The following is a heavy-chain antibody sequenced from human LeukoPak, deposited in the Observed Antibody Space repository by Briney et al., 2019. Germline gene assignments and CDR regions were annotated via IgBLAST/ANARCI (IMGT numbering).Heavy chain of an antibody. CDR3: ARSGSSSWSSLLDY. J-gene: IGHJ4*02. Sequence: ASVKLSCTASGYIFTSYGITWVRQAPGQGLEWMGRITTFNDRTVLAEKFRGRVTLNTDTTTAYLALRKLRSDDTAVYYCARSGSSSWSSLLDYWGQGSLVIVSS. CDR2: ITTFNDRT. D-gene: IGHD6-13*01. CDR1: GYIFTSYG. V-gene: IGHV1-18*04.